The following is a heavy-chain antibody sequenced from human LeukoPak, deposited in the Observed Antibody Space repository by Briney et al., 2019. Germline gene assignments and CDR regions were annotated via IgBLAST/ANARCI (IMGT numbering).Heavy chain of an antibody. D-gene: IGHD3-22*01. CDR1: GSRFTSYW. CDR3: ARPLASGDSSGYEVYY. CDR2: FYPGDSDT. Sequence: GASLKISCKGSGSRFTSYWIGWVRQMPGKGLGWMGIFYPGDSDTRYSPSFQGQVTISADKSISTAYLQWSSLKASDTAMYYCARPLASGDSSGYEVYYWGQGTLVTVSS. V-gene: IGHV5-51*01. J-gene: IGHJ4*02.